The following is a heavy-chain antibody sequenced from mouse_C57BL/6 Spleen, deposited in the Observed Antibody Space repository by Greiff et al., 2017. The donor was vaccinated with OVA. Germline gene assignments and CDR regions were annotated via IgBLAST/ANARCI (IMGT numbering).Heavy chain of an antibody. CDR2: IDPSDSET. CDR1: GYTFTSYW. D-gene: IGHD2-5*01. CDR3: AKAYYSNYGFAY. Sequence: VQLQQPGAELVRPGSSVKLSCKASGYTFTSYWMHWVKQRPIQGLEWIGNIDPSDSETHYTQKFKDKATLTVDKSSSTAYMQLSSLTSEDSAVYYCAKAYYSNYGFAYWGQGTLVTVSA. V-gene: IGHV1-52*01. J-gene: IGHJ3*01.